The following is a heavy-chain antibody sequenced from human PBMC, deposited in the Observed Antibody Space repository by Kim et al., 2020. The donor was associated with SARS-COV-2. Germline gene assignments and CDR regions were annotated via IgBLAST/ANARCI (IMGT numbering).Heavy chain of an antibody. CDR1: GFTIGDYV. V-gene: IGHV3-49*03. D-gene: IGHD3-22*01. CDR3: ARDSIYYYDVNAYKLDC. J-gene: IGHJ4*02. CDR2: IKSKDKGETT. Sequence: GSLRLSCTASGFTIGDYVVNWFRQAPGKGLEWVGFIKSKDKGETTEYAASVKGRFSISRDDSKSVAYLQMNSLKIEDTAVYYCARDSIYYYDVNAYKLDCWGQGALVTVSS.